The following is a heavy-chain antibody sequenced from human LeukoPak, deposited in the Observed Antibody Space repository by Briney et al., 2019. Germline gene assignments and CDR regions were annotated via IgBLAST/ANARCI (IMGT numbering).Heavy chain of an antibody. CDR1: GGSVSNSNYY. J-gene: IGHJ4*02. Sequence: SETLSLTCTVSGGSVSNSNYYWGWIRQPPGKGLEWIGYICYSGSTYYNPSLRSRVTISVDTSTNQFSLRLNSVTAADTAAYYCARRRSKVGFGEFDYWGQGTLVTVSS. V-gene: IGHV4-39*01. CDR2: ICYSGST. D-gene: IGHD3-10*01. CDR3: ARRRSKVGFGEFDY.